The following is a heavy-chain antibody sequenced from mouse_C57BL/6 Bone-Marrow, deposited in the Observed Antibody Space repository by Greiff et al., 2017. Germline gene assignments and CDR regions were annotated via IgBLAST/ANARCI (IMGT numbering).Heavy chain of an antibody. CDR3: ARDQGLYYYGSTWYFDV. V-gene: IGHV5-16*01. J-gene: IGHJ1*03. D-gene: IGHD1-1*01. CDR1: GFTFSDYY. Sequence: EVKVVESEGGLVQPGSSMKLSCTASGFTFSDYYMAWVRQVPEKGLEWVANINYDGSSTYYLDSLKSRFIISRDNAKNILYLQMSSLKSEDTATYYCARDQGLYYYGSTWYFDVWGTGTTVTVSS. CDR2: INYDGSST.